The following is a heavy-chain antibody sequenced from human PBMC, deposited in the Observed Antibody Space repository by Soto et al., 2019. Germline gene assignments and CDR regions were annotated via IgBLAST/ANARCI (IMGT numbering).Heavy chain of an antibody. CDR1: GGSFSGYY. D-gene: IGHD1-26*01. V-gene: IGHV4-34*01. J-gene: IGHJ4*02. CDR3: ARRRLVGPIEAYFDY. Sequence: QVQLQQWGAGLLKPSETLSLTCAVYGGSFSGYYWSWIRQPPGKGLEWIGEINHSGSTNYNPSLKSRVTISVDTSKTQFSLKLSSVTAADTAVYYCARRRLVGPIEAYFDYWGQGTLVTVSS. CDR2: INHSGST.